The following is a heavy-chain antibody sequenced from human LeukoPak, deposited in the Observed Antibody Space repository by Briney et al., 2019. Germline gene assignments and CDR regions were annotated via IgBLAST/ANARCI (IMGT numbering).Heavy chain of an antibody. J-gene: IGHJ4*02. D-gene: IGHD2-2*01. CDR2: IYYSGST. CDR3: ARTRYCVSTSCYFDY. CDR1: GGSISAYY. V-gene: IGHV4-59*01. Sequence: PSETLSLTCTVSGGSISAYYWSWTRQPPGKGLEWIGYIYYSGSTNYNPSLKSRVTIPVDTSKIQFSLKLRSVTAADTAVYYCARTRYCVSTSCYFDYWGQGTLVTVSS.